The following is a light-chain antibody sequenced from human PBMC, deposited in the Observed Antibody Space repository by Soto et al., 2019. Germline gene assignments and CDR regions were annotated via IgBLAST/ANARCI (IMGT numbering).Light chain of an antibody. J-gene: IGKJ1*01. CDR1: QSISVW. Sequence: DIQMTQSPSTLSASVGDRVTITCRASQSISVWLAWYQQKAGKAPNLLIYKASRLESGVPSRFSGSGSETEFTLTISSLQSEDFAVYFCQLYNIWPLWTFGQGTKVDIK. V-gene: IGKV1-5*03. CDR2: KAS. CDR3: QLYNIWPLWT.